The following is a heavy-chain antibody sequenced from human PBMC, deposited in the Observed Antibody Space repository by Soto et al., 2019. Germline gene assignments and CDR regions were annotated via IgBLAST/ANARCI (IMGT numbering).Heavy chain of an antibody. D-gene: IGHD3-10*01. V-gene: IGHV1-69*13. CDR2: IIPIFGTA. CDR1: GGTFSSYA. CDR3: ARRGDGYNPALWFFDY. Sequence: GASVKVSCKASGGTFSSYAISWVRQAPGQGLEWMGGIIPIFGTANYAQKFQGRVTITADESTSTAYMELSSLRSEDTAVYYCARRGDGYNPALWFFDYWGQGTLVTVSS. J-gene: IGHJ4*02.